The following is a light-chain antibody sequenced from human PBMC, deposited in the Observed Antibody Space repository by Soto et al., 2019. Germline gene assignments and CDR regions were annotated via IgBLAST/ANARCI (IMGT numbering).Light chain of an antibody. CDR3: QQTRSYPST. Sequence: DIQLTQSPSFLSTSVGDRVTIACRASQDIKSYLAWYQQKPGKAPKLLIYPASTLQSGVPSRFSGLGSGTDFTLTISSLQAEDFATYYCQQTRSYPSTFGGGTKVDIK. J-gene: IGKJ4*01. CDR2: PAS. CDR1: QDIKSY. V-gene: IGKV1-9*01.